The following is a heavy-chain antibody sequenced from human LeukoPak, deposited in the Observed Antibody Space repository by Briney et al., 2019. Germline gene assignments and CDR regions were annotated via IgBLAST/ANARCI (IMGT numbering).Heavy chain of an antibody. CDR3: ARSRRWELLAGGDY. J-gene: IGHJ4*02. CDR1: GFTFDDYG. CDR2: INWNGGST. V-gene: IGHV3-20*04. D-gene: IGHD1-26*01. Sequence: GGSLRLSCAASGFTFDDYGMSWVRQAPGKGLEWVSGINWNGGSTGYADSVKGRFTISRDNAKNSLYRQMNSLRAEDTALYYCARSRRWELLAGGDYWGQGTLVTVSS.